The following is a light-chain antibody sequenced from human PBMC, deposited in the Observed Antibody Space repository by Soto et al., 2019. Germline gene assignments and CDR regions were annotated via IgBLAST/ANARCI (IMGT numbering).Light chain of an antibody. Sequence: DIQMTQSPSSLSASVGDRVTITCRASQSISSFLNWYQQKPGKAPKLLIYAASSLESGVPSRFSGNGSETDFTLTISRLQPEDFATYYCQQSYSTPWTFGQGTK. CDR1: QSISSF. CDR2: AAS. CDR3: QQSYSTPWT. V-gene: IGKV1-39*01. J-gene: IGKJ1*01.